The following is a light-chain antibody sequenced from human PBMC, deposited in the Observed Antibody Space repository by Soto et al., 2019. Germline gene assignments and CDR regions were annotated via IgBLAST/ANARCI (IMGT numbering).Light chain of an antibody. CDR1: SSDVGSYNL. V-gene: IGLV2-23*01. Sequence: QSVLTQPASVSGSPGQSITISCTGTSSDVGSYNLVSWYQQHPGKALKLMIYEGSKRPSGVSNRFSGSKSGNTASLTISGLQAEDEADYYCCSYAGSSSYVFGTGTKLTVL. CDR3: CSYAGSSSYV. J-gene: IGLJ1*01. CDR2: EGS.